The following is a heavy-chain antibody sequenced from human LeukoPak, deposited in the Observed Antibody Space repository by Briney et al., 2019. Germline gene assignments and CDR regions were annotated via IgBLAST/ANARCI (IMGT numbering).Heavy chain of an antibody. D-gene: IGHD3-10*01. Sequence: SVKVSCKASGGTFSSYAISWVRQAPGQGLEWMGGIIPIFGTANYAQKFQGRVTITADESTSTAYMELSSPRSEDTAVYYCARGPSYYYGSGSYYNIWFDPWGQGTLVTVSS. J-gene: IGHJ5*02. CDR1: GGTFSSYA. CDR3: ARGPSYYYGSGSYYNIWFDP. V-gene: IGHV1-69*13. CDR2: IIPIFGTA.